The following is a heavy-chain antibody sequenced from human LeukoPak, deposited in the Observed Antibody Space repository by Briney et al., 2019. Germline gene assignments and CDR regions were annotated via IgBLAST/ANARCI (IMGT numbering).Heavy chain of an antibody. CDR3: ARQGIAAAGTGDWFDP. CDR2: IYYSGST. D-gene: IGHD6-13*01. J-gene: IGHJ5*02. Sequence: SETLSLTRTVSGGSISSSSHYWGWIRQPPGKGLEWIGSIYYSGSTYYNPSLKSRVTISVDTSKNQFSLKLSSVTAADTAVYYCARQGIAAAGTGDWFDPWGQGTLVTVSS. CDR1: GGSISSSSHY. V-gene: IGHV4-39*01.